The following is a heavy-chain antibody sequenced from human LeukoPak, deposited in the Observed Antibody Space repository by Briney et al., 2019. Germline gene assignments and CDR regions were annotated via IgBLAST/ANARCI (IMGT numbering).Heavy chain of an antibody. D-gene: IGHD5-18*01. Sequence: PGRPLRLSCAASGFTFSTYVIHWVRQAPGKGLEWVALIWHDGSNKYYGDSVKDRFTISRDNSKNTLYLQMDSLRDEDTAVYYCARDRGYTYGHPLDYWGQGTLVTVSS. J-gene: IGHJ4*02. CDR1: GFTFSTYV. CDR3: ARDRGYTYGHPLDY. V-gene: IGHV3-33*01. CDR2: IWHDGSNK.